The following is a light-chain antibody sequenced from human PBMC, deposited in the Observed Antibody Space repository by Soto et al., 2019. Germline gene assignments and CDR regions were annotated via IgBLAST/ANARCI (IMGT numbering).Light chain of an antibody. V-gene: IGLV2-14*03. Sequence: QSALTQPASVSGSPGQSITISCTGSPSDVGAYSHVSWYQQHPGKAPTLLIYDVTNRPSGISNRFSGSKSGNTASLTISGLQAEDEADYYCSSFTSSSTGVFGGGTKLTVL. CDR3: SSFTSSSTGV. CDR2: DVT. J-gene: IGLJ3*02. CDR1: PSDVGAYSH.